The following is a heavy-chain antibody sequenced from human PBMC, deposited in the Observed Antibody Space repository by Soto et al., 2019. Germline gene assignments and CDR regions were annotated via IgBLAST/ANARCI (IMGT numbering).Heavy chain of an antibody. D-gene: IGHD3-16*02. Sequence: GGSLRLSCAASGFTFSSYGMHWVRQAPGKGLEWVAVIWYDGSNKYYADSVKGRFTISRDNSKNTLYLQMNSLRAEDTAVYYCAREGVLFGGVIVDDAFDIWGQGTMVTVSS. J-gene: IGHJ3*02. CDR2: IWYDGSNK. V-gene: IGHV3-33*01. CDR1: GFTFSSYG. CDR3: AREGVLFGGVIVDDAFDI.